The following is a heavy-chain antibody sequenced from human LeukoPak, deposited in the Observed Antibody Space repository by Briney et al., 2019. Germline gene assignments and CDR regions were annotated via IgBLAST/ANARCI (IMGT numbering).Heavy chain of an antibody. V-gene: IGHV4-39*07. CDR2: MYYTGAT. CDR1: GGSISSNSYY. J-gene: IGHJ6*02. CDR3: ARGFRFGSGTYDYHYGMDV. D-gene: IGHD3-10*01. Sequence: PSETLSLTCTVSGGSISSNSYYWGWIRQPPGKGLEWIGTMYYTGATYCNPSLKSRVTISVDTSKNQFSLKLSSVTAADTAVYYCARGFRFGSGTYDYHYGMDVWGQGTTVTVSS.